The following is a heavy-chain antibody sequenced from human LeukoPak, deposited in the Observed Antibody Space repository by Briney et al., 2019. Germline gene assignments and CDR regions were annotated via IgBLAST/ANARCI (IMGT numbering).Heavy chain of an antibody. CDR3: AGHTAMADYYYYGMDV. Sequence: GASVNVSCKASGYTFTSYYMHWVRQAPGQGLEWMGIINPSGGSTSYAQKFQGRVTMTRDTSTSTVYMELSSLRSEDTAVYYCAGHTAMADYYYYGMDVWGQGTTVTVSS. V-gene: IGHV1-46*01. J-gene: IGHJ6*02. D-gene: IGHD5-18*01. CDR2: INPSGGST. CDR1: GYTFTSYY.